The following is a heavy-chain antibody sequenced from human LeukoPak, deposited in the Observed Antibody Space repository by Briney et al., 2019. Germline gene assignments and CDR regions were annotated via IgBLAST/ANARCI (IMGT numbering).Heavy chain of an antibody. Sequence: PSETLSLTCTVSGGSISSSSYYWGWIRQPPGKGLEWIGSIYYSGSTYYNPSLKSRVTISRDTSKNQFSLKLSSVTAADTAVYYCARGGGELTNWVDPWGQGTLVTVSS. D-gene: IGHD1-7*01. CDR2: IYYSGST. V-gene: IGHV4-39*07. CDR1: GGSISSSSYY. CDR3: ARGGGELTNWVDP. J-gene: IGHJ5*02.